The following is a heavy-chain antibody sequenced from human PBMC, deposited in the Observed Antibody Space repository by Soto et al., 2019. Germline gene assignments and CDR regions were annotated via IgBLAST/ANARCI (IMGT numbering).Heavy chain of an antibody. CDR1: GFSLSTSGVG. D-gene: IGHD6-6*01. CDR3: AHQYSSSAEGHWYFDL. J-gene: IGHJ2*01. V-gene: IGHV2-5*02. Sequence: QITLKESGPTLVKPTQTLTLTCTFSGFSLSTSGVGVGWIRQPPGKALGWLALIYWDDVKRYSPSLRSRLTITKDTSKNQVVLTMTNMDPVDTATYYCAHQYSSSAEGHWYFDLWGRGTLVTVSS. CDR2: IYWDDVK.